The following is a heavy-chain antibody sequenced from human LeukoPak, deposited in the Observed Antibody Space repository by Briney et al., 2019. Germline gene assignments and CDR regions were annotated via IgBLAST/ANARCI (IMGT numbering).Heavy chain of an antibody. V-gene: IGHV4-39*01. CDR1: GGSISSSSYY. CDR3: ARVCSARSPYYSTLFYNWFDP. Sequence: SETLSLTCTVSGGSISSSSYYWGWIRQPPGKGLEWIGSIYYSGSTYYNPSLKSRVTISVDTSKNQFSLKLSSVTAADTAVYYCARVCSARSPYYSTLFYNWFDPWGQGTLVTVSS. CDR2: IYYSGST. D-gene: IGHD6-6*01. J-gene: IGHJ5*02.